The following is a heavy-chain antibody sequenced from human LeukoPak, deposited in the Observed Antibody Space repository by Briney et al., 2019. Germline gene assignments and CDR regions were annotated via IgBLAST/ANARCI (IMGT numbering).Heavy chain of an antibody. CDR2: IYYSGST. Sequence: PSETLSLTCTVSGGSISSYYWSWIRQPPGKGLEWIGYIYYSGSTNYNPSLKSRVTISVDTPKNQFSLKLSSVTAADTAVYYCAGDYYDSSGYGSPFGYWGQGALVTVSS. CDR1: GGSISSYY. J-gene: IGHJ4*02. CDR3: AGDYYDSSGYGSPFGY. V-gene: IGHV4-59*08. D-gene: IGHD3-22*01.